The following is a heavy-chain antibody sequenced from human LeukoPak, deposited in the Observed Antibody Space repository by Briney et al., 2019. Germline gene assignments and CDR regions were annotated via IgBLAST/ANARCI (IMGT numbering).Heavy chain of an antibody. CDR1: GFTFSRYS. Sequence: GGSLRLSCAASGFTFSRYSMHWVRQAPGKGPEWVAYISSTSSFIYSADSVKGRFTIPRDTAKNSLFLQMNSLRAEDTAIYYWARDYFDSSGYPQTCYYYYMDVWGKGTTVTVSS. D-gene: IGHD3-22*01. CDR2: ISSTSSFI. CDR3: ARDYFDSSGYPQTCYYYYMDV. V-gene: IGHV3-21*01. J-gene: IGHJ6*03.